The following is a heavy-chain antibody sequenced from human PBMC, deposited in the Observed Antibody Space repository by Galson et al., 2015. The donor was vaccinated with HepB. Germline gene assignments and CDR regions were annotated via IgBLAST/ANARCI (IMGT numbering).Heavy chain of an antibody. CDR1: GYTFTSYG. CDR3: ARDPVDFWSGYLYYYYGMDV. Sequence: SVKVSCKASGYTFTSYGISWVRQAPGQGLEWMGWISAYNGNTNYAQKLQGRVTMTTDTSTSTAYMELRSLRSDDTAVYYCARDPVDFWSGYLYYYYGMDVWGQGTTVTVSS. V-gene: IGHV1-18*01. D-gene: IGHD3-3*01. CDR2: ISAYNGNT. J-gene: IGHJ6*02.